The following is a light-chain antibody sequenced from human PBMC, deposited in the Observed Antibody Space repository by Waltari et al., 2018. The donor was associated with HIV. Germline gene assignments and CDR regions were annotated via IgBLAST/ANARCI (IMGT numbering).Light chain of an antibody. CDR2: DAS. CDR3: QQYKYWPLT. Sequence: ETVMTQSPATLSVSPGESAPLSCRASQTINTDVAWYQQKPGQTPRLLMSDASSRATGVPDRFSGSGSGTEFTLTISGLQSEDFAVYYCQQYKYWPLTFGGGTKVEIK. CDR1: QTINTD. V-gene: IGKV3-15*01. J-gene: IGKJ4*01.